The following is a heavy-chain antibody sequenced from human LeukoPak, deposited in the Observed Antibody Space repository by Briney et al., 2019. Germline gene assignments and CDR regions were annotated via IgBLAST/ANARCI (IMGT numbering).Heavy chain of an antibody. CDR3: ARGPLAAAKSGLDV. Sequence: PGGSLRLSCAASGFAFSSYAMHWVRQAPGKGLEWVAVISYDGGNKYYADSLKGRFTISRDNSKNTLYLQMNSLRAEDTAVYYCARGPLAAAKSGLDVWGQGTTVTVSS. CDR2: ISYDGGNK. CDR1: GFAFSSYA. D-gene: IGHD6-13*01. J-gene: IGHJ6*02. V-gene: IGHV3-30-3*01.